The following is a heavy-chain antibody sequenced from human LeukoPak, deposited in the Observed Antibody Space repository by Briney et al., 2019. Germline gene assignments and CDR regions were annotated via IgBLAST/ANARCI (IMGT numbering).Heavy chain of an antibody. CDR2: IYSGGRT. V-gene: IGHV3-53*01. D-gene: IGHD1-26*01. CDR1: GFTVSSSY. Sequence: GGSLRLSCAASGFTVSSSYMSWVRQAPGKGLEWVSVIYSGGRTYYADSVKGRFTISRDNSKNTLYLQMNSLRADDTAVYYCARDGGIVGATNYWGQGTLVAVSS. CDR3: ARDGGIVGATNY. J-gene: IGHJ4*02.